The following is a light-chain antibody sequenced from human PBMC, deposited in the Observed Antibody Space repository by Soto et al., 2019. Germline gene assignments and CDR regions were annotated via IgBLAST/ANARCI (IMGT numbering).Light chain of an antibody. CDR3: AAWDVSLVV. CDR1: SSNIGTNT. J-gene: IGLJ2*01. Sequence: QSVLTQPPSASGTPGQRVTIFCSGSSSNIGTNTVIWYQQLPGAAPKLLIYSDNQRPSAVPDRFSGSKSGTSASLAISGLQSEDEADYYCAAWDVSLVVFGGGTKLTVL. V-gene: IGLV1-44*01. CDR2: SDN.